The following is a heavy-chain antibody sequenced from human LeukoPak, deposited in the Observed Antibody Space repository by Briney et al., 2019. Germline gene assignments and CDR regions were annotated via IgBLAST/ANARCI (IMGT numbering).Heavy chain of an antibody. D-gene: IGHD3-10*01. CDR1: GFTFSAYG. J-gene: IGHJ3*02. V-gene: IGHV3-30*12. CDR3: ARERTITMVRVGAFDI. Sequence: GGSLRLSCAASGFTFSAYGMHWVRQAPGKGLEWVAFIYYDGNTKYYADSVKGRFTISRDNAKNSLYLQMNSLRAEDTAVYYCARERTITMVRVGAFDIWGQGTMVTVSS. CDR2: IYYDGNTK.